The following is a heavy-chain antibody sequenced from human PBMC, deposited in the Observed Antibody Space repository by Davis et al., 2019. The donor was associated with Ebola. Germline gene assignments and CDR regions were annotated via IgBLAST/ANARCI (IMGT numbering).Heavy chain of an antibody. J-gene: IGHJ6*02. D-gene: IGHD6-19*01. CDR2: IYYSESR. CDR1: GGSISSSY. V-gene: IGHV4-59*01. CDR3: ARRSRWLVPGTYYYYGMDV. Sequence: SETLSLTCTVSGGSISSSYWSWIRQPPGNGLEWIGYIYYSESRNYNPSSKSRVTISVDTSKNHFSLKLSSVTAADTAVYYCARRSRWLVPGTYYYYGMDVWGQGTTVTVSS.